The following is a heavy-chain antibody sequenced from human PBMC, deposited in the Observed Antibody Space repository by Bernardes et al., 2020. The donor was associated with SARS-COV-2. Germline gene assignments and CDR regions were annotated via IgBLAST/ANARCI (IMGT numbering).Heavy chain of an antibody. Sequence: GGSLRLSCAASGFTFSSYAMSWVRQAPGKGLEWVSAISGSGSNMYYADSVKGRFTISRDNAKNSLYLQMNSLRDEDTAVYYCAKGSLSLRSGGFDYWCQGTLVTGSS. CDR2: ISGSGSNM. CDR1: GFTFSSYA. CDR3: AKGSLSLRSGGFDY. V-gene: IGHV3-21*06. D-gene: IGHD1-26*01. J-gene: IGHJ4*02.